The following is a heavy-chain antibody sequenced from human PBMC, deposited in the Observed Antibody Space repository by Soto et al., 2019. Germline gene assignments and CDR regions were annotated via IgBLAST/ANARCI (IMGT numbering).Heavy chain of an antibody. J-gene: IGHJ6*02. Sequence: GASVKVSCKASGYTFTGYYMHWVRQAPGQGLEWMGWINPNSGGTNYAQKFQGRVTMTGDTSISTAYMELSRLRSDDTAVYYCARGAGAARQNPGGMDVWGQGPTVTVSS. D-gene: IGHD6-6*01. V-gene: IGHV1-2*02. CDR2: INPNSGGT. CDR3: ARGAGAARQNPGGMDV. CDR1: GYTFTGYY.